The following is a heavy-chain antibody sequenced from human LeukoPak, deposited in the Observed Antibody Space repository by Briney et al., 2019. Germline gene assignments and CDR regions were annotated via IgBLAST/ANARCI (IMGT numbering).Heavy chain of an antibody. CDR2: IYWDDDK. Sequence: SGPTLVKPTQTLTLTCTFYGFSLSTSGVGVGWIRQPPGKALEWLALIYWDDDKRYSPSLKSRLTITKDTSKNQVVLTMTNMDPVDTATYYCAHSLRGYCSGGSCYWTHDAFDIWGQGTMVTVSS. J-gene: IGHJ3*02. CDR1: GFSLSTSGVG. V-gene: IGHV2-5*02. CDR3: AHSLRGYCSGGSCYWTHDAFDI. D-gene: IGHD2-15*01.